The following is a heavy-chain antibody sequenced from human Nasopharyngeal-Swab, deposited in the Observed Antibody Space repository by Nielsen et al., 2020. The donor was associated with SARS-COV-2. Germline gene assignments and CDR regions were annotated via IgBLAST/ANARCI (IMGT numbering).Heavy chain of an antibody. CDR2: ISASGGST. V-gene: IGHV3-23*01. CDR3: AKDDVVRGDAFDI. J-gene: IGHJ3*02. D-gene: IGHD3-10*01. CDR1: GFTFNIYA. Sequence: GESLKISCIASGFTFNIYAMAWVRRTPGRGLQWVSGISASGGSTYYTDSVKGRFAVSRDNSRNTLYLQMHSLRVEDPALYYCAKDDVVRGDAFDIWGQGTMVTVSS.